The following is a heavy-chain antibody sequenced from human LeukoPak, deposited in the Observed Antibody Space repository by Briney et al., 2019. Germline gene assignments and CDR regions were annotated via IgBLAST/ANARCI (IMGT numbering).Heavy chain of an antibody. Sequence: PGGSLRLSCAASGFTFSSYDMHWVRQATGKGLEWVSAIGTAGGTYYPGSVKGRFTISRENAKNSLYLQMNSLRAGDTAVYYCARVFRGSYLDYGMDVWGQGTTVTVSS. CDR1: GFTFSSYD. J-gene: IGHJ6*02. CDR2: IGTAGGT. CDR3: ARVFRGSYLDYGMDV. V-gene: IGHV3-13*04. D-gene: IGHD1-26*01.